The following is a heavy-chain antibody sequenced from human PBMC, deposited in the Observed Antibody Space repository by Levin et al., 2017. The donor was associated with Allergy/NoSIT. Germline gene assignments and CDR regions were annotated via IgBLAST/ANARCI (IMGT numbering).Heavy chain of an antibody. V-gene: IGHV4-59*01. J-gene: IGHJ2*01. CDR1: GGSISTYY. CDR2: IYGSGIT. D-gene: IGHD5-18*01. Sequence: SETLSLTCAVSGGSISTYYWSWIRQTPGKGLEWIGYIYGSGITNYSFSLKSRVIISVDRSNNHVSLELRSVIAADTAVYYCATTVGGDSYVGSFDLWGRGTLVTVSS. CDR3: ATTVGGDSYVGSFDL.